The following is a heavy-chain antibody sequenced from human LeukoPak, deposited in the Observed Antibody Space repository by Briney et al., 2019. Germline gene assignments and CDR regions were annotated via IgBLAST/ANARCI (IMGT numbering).Heavy chain of an antibody. V-gene: IGHV3-33*01. CDR1: GFTFGSYG. D-gene: IGHD3-3*01. CDR2: IWYDGSNI. Sequence: PGRSLRLSCAASGFTFGSYGMHWVRQAPGKGPEWVAVIWYDGSNIYYADSVKGRFTISRDNSKNTLFLQMNSLRAEDTAVCYCARGYDKPDYWGQGTLVTVSS. CDR3: ARGYDKPDY. J-gene: IGHJ4*01.